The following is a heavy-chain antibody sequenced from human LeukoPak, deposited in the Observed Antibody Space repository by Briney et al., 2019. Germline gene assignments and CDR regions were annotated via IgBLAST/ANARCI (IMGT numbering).Heavy chain of an antibody. CDR3: ARDDYDFWSGYYSIDY. CDR1: GFTFSSYS. CDR2: ISSSSSTI. V-gene: IGHV3-48*01. D-gene: IGHD3-3*01. Sequence: GGSLRLSCAASGFTFSSYSMNWVRQAPGKGLEWVSYISSSSSTIYYADSVKGRFTISRDHAKNSLYLQMNSLRAEDTAVYYCARDDYDFWSGYYSIDYWGQGTLVTVFS. J-gene: IGHJ4*02.